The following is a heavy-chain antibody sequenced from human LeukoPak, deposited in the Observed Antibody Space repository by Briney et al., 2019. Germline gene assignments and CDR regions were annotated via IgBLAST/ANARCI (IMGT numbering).Heavy chain of an antibody. CDR2: ISAYNGNT. D-gene: IGHD6-13*01. CDR1: GYSFANYG. Sequence: ASVKVSCKPCGYSFANYGFSWLRQAPGQGPEWMGWISAYNGNTNYAPKFQGRVTLTTDTSTTTAYMELTTLRSDDKAVYYCARVYSNSHEPDYWGQGTLVTVSS. V-gene: IGHV1-18*01. J-gene: IGHJ4*02. CDR3: ARVYSNSHEPDY.